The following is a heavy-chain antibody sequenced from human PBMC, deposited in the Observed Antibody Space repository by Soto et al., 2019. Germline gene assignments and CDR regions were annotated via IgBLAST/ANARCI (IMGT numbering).Heavy chain of an antibody. CDR1: GFTFSGSA. CDR2: IRSKANNYAT. J-gene: IGHJ4*02. D-gene: IGHD6-13*01. CDR3: ISLTSIVAAGRVYEGPHY. Sequence: PGGSLRLSCAASGFTFSGSAMHWVRQASGKGLEWVGRIRSKANNYATAYAASVKGRFTISRDDSKNTAYLQMNSLKTEDTAVYHRISLTSIVAAGRVYEGPHYWGQGTLVTVSS. V-gene: IGHV3-73*01.